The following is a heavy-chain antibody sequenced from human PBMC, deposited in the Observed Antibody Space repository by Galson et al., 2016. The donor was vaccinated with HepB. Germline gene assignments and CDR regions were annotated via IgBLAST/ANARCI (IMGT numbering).Heavy chain of an antibody. CDR3: TRNEGCYNFGD. CDR1: GYTFTSYS. Sequence: SVKVSCKASGYTFTSYSVHWVRQAPGQSLEWMGWINTDNGNTKYSQKFQGRVTITRDTSANIAYMELSNLISEDTAVYYCTRNEGCYNFGDWGQGTLVTVSS. CDR2: INTDNGNT. J-gene: IGHJ4*02. V-gene: IGHV1-3*04. D-gene: IGHD5-24*01.